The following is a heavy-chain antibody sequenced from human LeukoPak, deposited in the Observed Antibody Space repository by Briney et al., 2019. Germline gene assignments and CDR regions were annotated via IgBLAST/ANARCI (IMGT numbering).Heavy chain of an antibody. D-gene: IGHD6-13*01. CDR2: IYYSGST. CDR3: ARPLSWGPHSNSFDY. J-gene: IGHJ4*02. Sequence: SETLSLTCTVSGGSISSGDYYWSWIRQPPGKGLEWIGYIYYSGSTYYNPSLKSRVTISVDTSKNQFSLKLSSVTAADTAVYYCARPLSWGPHSNSFDYWGQGTLVTVSS. CDR1: GGSISSGDYY. V-gene: IGHV4-30-4*08.